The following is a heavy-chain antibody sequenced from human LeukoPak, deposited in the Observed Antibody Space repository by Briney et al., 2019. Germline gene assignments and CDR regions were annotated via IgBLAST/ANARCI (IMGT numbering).Heavy chain of an antibody. CDR3: ARGGYYDILTGREGWFDP. D-gene: IGHD3-9*01. CDR2: IYPGDSDT. J-gene: IGHJ5*02. Sequence: GESLKISCKGSGYSFTSYWIGWVRQMPGRGLEWMGIIYPGDSDTRYSPSFQGQVTISADKSISTAYLQWSSLKASDTAMYYCARGGYYDILTGREGWFDPWGQGTLVTVSS. CDR1: GYSFTSYW. V-gene: IGHV5-51*01.